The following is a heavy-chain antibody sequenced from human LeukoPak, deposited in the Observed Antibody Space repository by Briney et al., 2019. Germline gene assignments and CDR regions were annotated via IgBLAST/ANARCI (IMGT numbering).Heavy chain of an antibody. V-gene: IGHV3-48*01. Sequence: GGSLRLSCAASGFTFSSYSMNWVRQAPGKGLEWVSYISSSSSTIYYVDSVKGRFTISRDNAKNSLYLQMNSLRAEDTAVYYCARDKGIAAAGTSAFDIWGQGTMVTVSS. J-gene: IGHJ3*02. CDR2: ISSSSSTI. CDR3: ARDKGIAAAGTSAFDI. CDR1: GFTFSSYS. D-gene: IGHD6-13*01.